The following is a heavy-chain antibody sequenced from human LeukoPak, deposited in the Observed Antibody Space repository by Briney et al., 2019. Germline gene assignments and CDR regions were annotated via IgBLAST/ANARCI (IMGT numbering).Heavy chain of an antibody. CDR3: ARDRLVVTPDDAFDI. CDR2: ISAYNGNT. V-gene: IGHV1-18*01. Sequence: ASVKVSCEASGYTFTSYGISWVRQAPGQGLEWMGWISAYNGNTNYAQKLQGRVTMTTDTSTSTAYMELRSLRSDDTAVYYCARDRLVVTPDDAFDIWGQGTMVTVSS. CDR1: GYTFTSYG. J-gene: IGHJ3*02. D-gene: IGHD4-23*01.